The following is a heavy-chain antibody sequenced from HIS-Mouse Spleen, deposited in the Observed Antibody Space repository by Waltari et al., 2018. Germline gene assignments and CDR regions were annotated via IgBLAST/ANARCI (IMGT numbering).Heavy chain of an antibody. CDR3: ARGRSPATVTIGYYFDY. CDR1: GGSFSGYY. CDR2: INHSGST. J-gene: IGHJ4*02. Sequence: QVQLQQWGAGLLKPSETLSLTCAVYGGSFSGYYWSWIVQPPWKGLEWIGEINHSGSTNYNPSLKSRVTISVDTSKNQFSLKLSSVTAADTAVYYCARGRSPATVTIGYYFDYWGQGTLVTVSS. V-gene: IGHV4-34*01. D-gene: IGHD4-17*01.